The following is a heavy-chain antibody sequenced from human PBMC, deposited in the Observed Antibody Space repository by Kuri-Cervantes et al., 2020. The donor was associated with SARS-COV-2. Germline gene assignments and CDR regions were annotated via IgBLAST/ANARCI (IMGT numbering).Heavy chain of an antibody. CDR1: GGSISSSSYY. CDR2: IYESGSS. V-gene: IGHV4-39*01. CDR3: ARHFQLVYTYYFNS. D-gene: IGHD2-8*01. Sequence: GSLRLSCSVSGGSISSSSYYWGWIRQPPGKGLEWIGSIYESGSSFYDPSLKSRVTISLDTSKNQFSLRLSSVTAADTAVYYCARHFQLVYTYYFNSWGRGLLVTGSS. J-gene: IGHJ4*02.